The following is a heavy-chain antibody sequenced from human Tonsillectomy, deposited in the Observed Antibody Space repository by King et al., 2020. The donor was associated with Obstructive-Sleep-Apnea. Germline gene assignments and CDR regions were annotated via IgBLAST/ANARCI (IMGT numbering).Heavy chain of an antibody. Sequence: QLQESGPGLVRASETLSLTCTVSGGSLSSTTYYWGWIRQPPGKGLEWIGSIHYTGSTYFNPSLKSRVTVSVDTSKNQFSLRLSSVTAADTAVYYCARPAYCGGDCYSYGAFDIWGQGTMVTVSS. V-gene: IGHV4-39*07. J-gene: IGHJ3*02. D-gene: IGHD2-21*02. CDR2: IHYTGST. CDR3: ARPAYCGGDCYSYGAFDI. CDR1: GGSLSSTTYY.